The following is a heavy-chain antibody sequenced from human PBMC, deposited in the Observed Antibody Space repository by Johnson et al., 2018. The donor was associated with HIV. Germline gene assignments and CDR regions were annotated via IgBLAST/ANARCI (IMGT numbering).Heavy chain of an antibody. CDR3: AKDRRGKQQLVTGNDAFDI. Sequence: VQLVESGGGLVQPGGSLRLSCAASGFTFSSYAMSWVRQAPGKGLEWVSAISGSGGSTYYADSVTGRFTISRDNSKNTLYLQMNSLRAEDTAVYYCAKDRRGKQQLVTGNDAFDIWGQGTMVTVSS. J-gene: IGHJ3*02. D-gene: IGHD6-13*01. CDR2: ISGSGGST. CDR1: GFTFSSYA. V-gene: IGHV3-23*04.